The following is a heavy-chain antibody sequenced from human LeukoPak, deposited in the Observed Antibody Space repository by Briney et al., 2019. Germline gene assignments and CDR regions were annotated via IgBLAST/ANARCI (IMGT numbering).Heavy chain of an antibody. J-gene: IGHJ4*02. CDR3: ARHRGYTYGDY. D-gene: IGHD5-18*01. CDR2: VTHTGTT. Sequence: SETLSLTCAVYGGSFSGYYWSWIRQPPGKGLEWIGEVTHTGTTNYNPSLRSRVTISVGTSKNQFSLKLNSVTAADTAVYFCARHRGYTYGDYWGQGTLVTVSS. CDR1: GGSFSGYY. V-gene: IGHV4-34*01.